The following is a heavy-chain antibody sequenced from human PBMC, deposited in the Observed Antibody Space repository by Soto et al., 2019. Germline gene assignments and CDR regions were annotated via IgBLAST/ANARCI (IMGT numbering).Heavy chain of an antibody. Sequence: GGSLRLSCAASGFTFSSYGMHWVRQAPGKGLEWVAVISYDGSNKYYADSVKGRFTISRDNSKNTLYLQMNSLRAEDTAVYYCAKGYIQRYYYYGMDVWGQGTTVTVSS. V-gene: IGHV3-30*18. CDR2: ISYDGSNK. CDR1: GFTFSSYG. J-gene: IGHJ6*02. CDR3: AKGYIQRYYYYGMDV. D-gene: IGHD5-18*01.